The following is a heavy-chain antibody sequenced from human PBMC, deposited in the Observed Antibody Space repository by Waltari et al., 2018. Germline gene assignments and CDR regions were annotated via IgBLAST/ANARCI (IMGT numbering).Heavy chain of an antibody. Sequence: QVQLVQSGAEVKKPGSSVKVSCKASGGTFSRYPISWVRRAPGQVLEWMGGIIPIFGTANYAQKFQGRVTITTDESTSTAYMELSSLRSEDTAVYYCARAYGDYEYAFDIWGQGTMVTVSS. CDR2: IIPIFGTA. V-gene: IGHV1-69*05. J-gene: IGHJ3*02. CDR1: GGTFSRYP. D-gene: IGHD4-17*01. CDR3: ARAYGDYEYAFDI.